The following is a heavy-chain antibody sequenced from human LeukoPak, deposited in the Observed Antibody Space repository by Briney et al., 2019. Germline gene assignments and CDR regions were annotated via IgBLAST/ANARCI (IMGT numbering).Heavy chain of an antibody. CDR3: AREARSVGGSYRD. CDR2: INPSGGST. Sequence: ASVKVSCKASGYTFTSYGISWVRQAPGQGLEWMGIINPSGGSTSYAQKFQGRVTMTRDTSTSTVYMELSSLRSEDTAVYYCAREARSVGGSYRDWGQGTLVTVSS. D-gene: IGHD1-26*01. CDR1: GYTFTSYG. V-gene: IGHV1-46*01. J-gene: IGHJ4*02.